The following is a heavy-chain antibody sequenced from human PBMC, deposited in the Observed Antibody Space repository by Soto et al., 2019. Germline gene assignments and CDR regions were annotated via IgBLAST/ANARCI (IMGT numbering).Heavy chain of an antibody. D-gene: IGHD3-3*01. CDR3: AKVKDDFWSGNHREVYYFDY. J-gene: IGHJ4*02. V-gene: IGHV3-23*01. CDR2: ISGSGGST. Sequence: GGSLRLSCAASGFTFSSYAMSWVRQAPGKGLEWVSAISGSGGSTYYADSVKGRFTISRDNSKNTLYLQMNSLRAEDTAVYYCAKVKDDFWSGNHREVYYFDYWGQGTLVTVSS. CDR1: GFTFSSYA.